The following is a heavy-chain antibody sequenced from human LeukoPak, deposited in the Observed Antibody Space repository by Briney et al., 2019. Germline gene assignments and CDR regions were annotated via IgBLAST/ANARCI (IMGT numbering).Heavy chain of an antibody. CDR2: IYYSGDT. D-gene: IGHD3-9*01. CDR3: ARMTAYYSRLTFYYMDV. V-gene: IGHV4-59*01. CDR1: AGSINNYY. J-gene: IGHJ6*03. Sequence: SETLSLTCTVSAGSINNYYWTWIRQPPGKGLEYIGYIYYSGDTNYNPSLTSRVTISVDTSKNQVSLKLSSVTAADTAMYYCARMTAYYSRLTFYYMDVWGKGTTVTISS.